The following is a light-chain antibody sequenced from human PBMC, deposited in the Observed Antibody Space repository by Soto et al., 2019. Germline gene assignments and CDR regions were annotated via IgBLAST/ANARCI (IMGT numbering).Light chain of an antibody. V-gene: IGKV3-15*01. CDR3: QHYSNWPPLT. J-gene: IGKJ4*01. Sequence: EIVMTQSPATLSVSPGERATLSCRASQSVSSNLAWYQQKPGQAPRLLIYGASTRAPGIPARFSGSWSGTEFTLTISSLQSEDFAVYYCQHYSNWPPLTFGGGTKVEIK. CDR1: QSVSSN. CDR2: GAS.